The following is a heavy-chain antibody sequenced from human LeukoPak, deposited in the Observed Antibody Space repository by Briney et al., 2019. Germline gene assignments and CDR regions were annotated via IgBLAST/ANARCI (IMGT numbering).Heavy chain of an antibody. D-gene: IGHD2-15*01. CDR2: IYYSGST. V-gene: IGHV4-31*11. J-gene: IGHJ4*02. Sequence: SETLSLTCAVYGGSFSGYYWSWIRQHPGKGLEWVGYIYYSGSTYYNPSLKSRVTISVDTSKNQFSPKLSSVTAADTAVYYCARGGYCSGGSCYFDYWGQGTLVTVSS. CDR3: ARGGYCSGGSCYFDY. CDR1: GGSFSGYY.